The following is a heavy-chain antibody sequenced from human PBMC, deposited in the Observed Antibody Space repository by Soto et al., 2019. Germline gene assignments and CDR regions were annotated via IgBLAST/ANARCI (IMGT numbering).Heavy chain of an antibody. D-gene: IGHD6-19*01. Sequence: QVQLVQSGAEVKKPGSSVKVSCKASGATFSGYAINWVRQAPGQGLEWLGRIVPIFETLNYAERFQGRVAITADESTTTGYMELTNLTHEDTAVYYCVVMGNVAVSNPRSFDYWGQGTHVTVSS. V-gene: IGHV1-69*18. J-gene: IGHJ4*02. CDR1: GATFSGYA. CDR3: VVMGNVAVSNPRSFDY. CDR2: IVPIFETL.